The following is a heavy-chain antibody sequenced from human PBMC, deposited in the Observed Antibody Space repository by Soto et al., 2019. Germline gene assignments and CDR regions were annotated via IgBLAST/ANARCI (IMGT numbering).Heavy chain of an antibody. CDR1: GFTFSSYA. J-gene: IGHJ4*02. Sequence: QVQLVESGGGVVQPGRSLRLSCAASGFTFSSYAMHWVRQAPGKGLEWVAVISYDGSDKYYADSVKGRFTISRHKSKNTLNLQMNSLRAADTAVYYCAKALGELSPESYDYWGQGTLITVSS. V-gene: IGHV3-30*18. CDR3: AKALGELSPESYDY. CDR2: ISYDGSDK. D-gene: IGHD3-16*02.